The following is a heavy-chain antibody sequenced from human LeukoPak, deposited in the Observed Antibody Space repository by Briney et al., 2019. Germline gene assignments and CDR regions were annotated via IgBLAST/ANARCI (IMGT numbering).Heavy chain of an antibody. CDR2: IYYSGST. Sequence: SGPTLVKPTQTLTLTCSFSGFSRTTSGVGVGWIRQPPGKGLEWIGYIYYSGSTNYNPSLKSRVTISVDTSKNQFSLKLSSVTAADTAVYYCARKTVADSFDYWGQGTLVTVSS. D-gene: IGHD6-19*01. J-gene: IGHJ4*02. V-gene: IGHV4-61*08. CDR1: GFSRTTSGVG. CDR3: ARKTVADSFDY.